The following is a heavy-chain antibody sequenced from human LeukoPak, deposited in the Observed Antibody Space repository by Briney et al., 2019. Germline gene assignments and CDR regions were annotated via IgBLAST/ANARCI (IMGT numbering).Heavy chain of an antibody. CDR2: VYTNGGT. CDR1: GGSISTDF. Sequence: SSETLSLTCVVSGGSISTDFWSWIRQPAGKGLEWIGRVYTNGGTNYNPSLKSRVTISIDTAKNQVSLKVRSVTAADTAIYYCAGGHSGSSAKILYYYYMDVWGKGTTVTVSS. V-gene: IGHV4-4*07. CDR3: AGGHSGSSAKILYYYYMDV. D-gene: IGHD1-26*01. J-gene: IGHJ6*03.